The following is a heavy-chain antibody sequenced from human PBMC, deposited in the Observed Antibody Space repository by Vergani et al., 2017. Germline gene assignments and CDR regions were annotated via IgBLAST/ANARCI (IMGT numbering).Heavy chain of an antibody. J-gene: IGHJ4*02. D-gene: IGHD4-17*01. V-gene: IGHV1-69*04. CDR2: IIPILGIA. CDR3: ARDMNALYGDAT. CDR1: GGTFSSYA. Sequence: QVQLVQSGAEVKKPGSSVKVSCKASGGTFSSYAISWVRQAPGQGLEWMGRIIPILGIANYAQKFQGRVTITADKSTSTAYMELSSLRSEDTAVYYCARDMNALYGDATWGQGTLVTVSS.